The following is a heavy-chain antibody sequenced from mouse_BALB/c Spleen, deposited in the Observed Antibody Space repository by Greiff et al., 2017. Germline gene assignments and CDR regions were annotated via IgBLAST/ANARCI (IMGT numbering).Heavy chain of an antibody. J-gene: IGHJ2*01. CDR2: ILPGSGST. Sequence: QVQLQQSGAELMKPGASVKISCKATGYTFSSYWIEWVKQRPGHGLEWIGEILPGSGSTNYNEKFKGKATFTADTSSNTAYMQLSSLTSEDSAVYYCARTYYRYEGYFDDWGQGTTLTVSS. D-gene: IGHD2-14*01. CDR3: ARTYYRYEGYFDD. V-gene: IGHV1-9*01. CDR1: GYTFSSYW.